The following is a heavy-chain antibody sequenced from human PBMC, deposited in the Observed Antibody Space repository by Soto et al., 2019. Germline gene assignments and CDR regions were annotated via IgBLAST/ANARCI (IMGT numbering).Heavy chain of an antibody. D-gene: IGHD5-12*01. Sequence: PSETLSLTCTVSGGSISSGDYYWSRIRQPPGKGLKWIGYIYYSGSTYYDPSLKSRVTISVDTAKNQFSLKLSSVTAADTAVYYCARATWQYYFDYWGQGTLVTVSS. J-gene: IGHJ4*02. CDR3: ARATWQYYFDY. CDR2: IYYSGST. V-gene: IGHV4-30-4*01. CDR1: GGSISSGDYY.